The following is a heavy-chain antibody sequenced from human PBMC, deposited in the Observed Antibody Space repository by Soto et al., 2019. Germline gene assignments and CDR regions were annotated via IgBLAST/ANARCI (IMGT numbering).Heavy chain of an antibody. CDR1: GFTFSSYW. Sequence: EVQLVESGGGLVQPGGSLRLSCAASGFTFSSYWMHWVRQAPGKGLVWVSRMNSDGSSTSYADSVKGRFTISRDNAKNTLYLQMNSLRAEDTAVYYCARDLEGPLYSSSSEWFDPWGQGTLVTVSS. V-gene: IGHV3-74*01. D-gene: IGHD6-6*01. J-gene: IGHJ5*02. CDR2: MNSDGSST. CDR3: ARDLEGPLYSSSSEWFDP.